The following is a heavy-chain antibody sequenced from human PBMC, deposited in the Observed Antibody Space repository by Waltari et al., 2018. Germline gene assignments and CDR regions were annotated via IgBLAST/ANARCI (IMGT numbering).Heavy chain of an antibody. J-gene: IGHJ6*02. CDR3: VRLEDCSGPGGNCYSGDSFALDV. CDR1: GGSFSGSY. Sequence: QVQLQQWGAGLLQPSDTLSLTCGVYGGSFSGSYWGGIRQPPGKGLGWIGEINHAGNRNYNPSLRSRVTMLVDPARSQFSLKLSSMTAADTALYYCVRLEDCSGPGGNCYSGDSFALDVWGQGTTVTVSS. V-gene: IGHV4-34*02. CDR2: INHAGNR. D-gene: IGHD2-21*02.